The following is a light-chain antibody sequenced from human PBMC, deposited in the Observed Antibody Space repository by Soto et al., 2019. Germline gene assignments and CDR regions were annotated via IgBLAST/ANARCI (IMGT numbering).Light chain of an antibody. CDR1: QGISNY. CDR2: AAS. CDR3: QKYNRAPFT. Sequence: DIQMTQSPSSLSASVGDRVAITCRASQGISNYLAWYQQKPGKVPKLLIYAASTSQSGVPSRFSGSGSGTAFTLTISSLQPEDVATYYCQKYNRAPFTFGPGTKVDIK. V-gene: IGKV1-27*01. J-gene: IGKJ3*01.